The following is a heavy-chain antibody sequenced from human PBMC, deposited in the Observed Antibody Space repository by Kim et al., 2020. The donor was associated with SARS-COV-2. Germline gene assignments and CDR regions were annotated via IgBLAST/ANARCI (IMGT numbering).Heavy chain of an antibody. J-gene: IGHJ5*02. V-gene: IGHV1-2*02. Sequence: KFQGRVTMTRDTSISTAYMELSRLRSDDTAVYYCARESSDFWSGLNWFDPWGQGTLVTVSS. D-gene: IGHD3-3*01. CDR3: ARESSDFWSGLNWFDP.